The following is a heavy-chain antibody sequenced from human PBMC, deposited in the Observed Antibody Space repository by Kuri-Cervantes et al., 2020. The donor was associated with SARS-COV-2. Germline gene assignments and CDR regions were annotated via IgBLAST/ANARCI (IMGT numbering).Heavy chain of an antibody. CDR2: IYWNDDK. D-gene: IGHD3-22*01. V-gene: IGHV2-5*01. CDR3: AHSSMVHYDKSGYIFDY. Sequence: SGPTLVKPTQTLTLTCTFSGFSLSTSGVGVGWIRQPPGKALEWLALIYWNDDKRYSPSLKSRLTITKDTSKNQVVLTMTNMDPVDTATYSCAHSSMVHYDKSGYIFDYWGQGTLVTVSS. J-gene: IGHJ4*02. CDR1: GFSLSTSGVG.